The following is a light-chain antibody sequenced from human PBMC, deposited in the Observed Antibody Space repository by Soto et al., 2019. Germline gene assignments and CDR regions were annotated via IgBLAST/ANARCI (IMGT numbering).Light chain of an antibody. CDR1: QSVSSSY. Sequence: EIVLTQSPGTLSLSPGERATLSCRASQSVSSSYLAWYQQKPGQAPRLLIYGASSRATGIPDRFSGSGSGTHFTLTISRLEPEDFAVYYCQQYGSSLLFTFGAGTKVDIK. CDR2: GAS. J-gene: IGKJ3*01. CDR3: QQYGSSLLFT. V-gene: IGKV3-20*01.